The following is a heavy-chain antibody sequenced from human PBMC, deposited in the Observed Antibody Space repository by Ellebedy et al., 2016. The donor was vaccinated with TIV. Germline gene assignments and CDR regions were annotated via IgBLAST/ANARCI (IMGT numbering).Heavy chain of an antibody. CDR2: INHSGST. CDR3: ARSDTAMVEIFDY. D-gene: IGHD5-18*01. J-gene: IGHJ4*02. Sequence: GSLRLSXAVYGGSFSGYYWSWIRQPPGKGLEWIGEINHSGSTNYNPSLKSRVTISVDTSKNQFSLKLSSVTAADTAVYYCARSDTAMVEIFDYWGQGTLVTVSS. CDR1: GGSFSGYY. V-gene: IGHV4-34*01.